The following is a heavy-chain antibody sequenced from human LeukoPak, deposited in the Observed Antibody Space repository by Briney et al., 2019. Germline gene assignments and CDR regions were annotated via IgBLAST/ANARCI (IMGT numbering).Heavy chain of an antibody. CDR3: VNQISGWVY. Sequence: GGSLRLTCSASGFTFDRFAMHWVRQAPGKGLEYLSGIGSNGRSTHNADSVKGRFTISRDNSKNTLFLQMTSLRAEDTAVYYCVNQISGWVYWGQGTLVTVSS. CDR1: GFTFDRFA. CDR2: IGSNGRST. D-gene: IGHD6-19*01. V-gene: IGHV3-64D*06. J-gene: IGHJ4*02.